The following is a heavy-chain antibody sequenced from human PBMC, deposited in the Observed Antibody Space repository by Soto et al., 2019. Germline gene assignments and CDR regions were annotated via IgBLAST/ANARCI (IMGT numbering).Heavy chain of an antibody. J-gene: IGHJ6*02. CDR3: ARGGVTTHYYYYYSMDV. D-gene: IGHD4-4*01. Sequence: SETLSLTCTVSGGSISSYYWSWIRQPPGKGLEWIGYIYYSGSTNYNPSLKSRVTISVDTSKNQFSLKLSSVTAADTAVYYCARGGVTTHYYYYYSMDVWGQGTTVTVSS. CDR2: IYYSGST. V-gene: IGHV4-59*01. CDR1: GGSISSYY.